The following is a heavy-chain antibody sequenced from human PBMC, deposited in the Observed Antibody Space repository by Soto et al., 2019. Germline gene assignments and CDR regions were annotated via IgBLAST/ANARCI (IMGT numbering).Heavy chain of an antibody. D-gene: IGHD5-18*01. J-gene: IGHJ4*02. CDR2: VNGGGGTT. CDR1: GFTFSTYA. V-gene: IGHV3-74*01. Sequence: LRLSCAASGFTFSTYAMPWVRQAPGKGLVWISAVNGGGGTTNYADSMKGRFTISRDNAKNTLYLQMNSLRAEDTAVYYCARGDTAMVIDYWGQGTQVTVSS. CDR3: ARGDTAMVIDY.